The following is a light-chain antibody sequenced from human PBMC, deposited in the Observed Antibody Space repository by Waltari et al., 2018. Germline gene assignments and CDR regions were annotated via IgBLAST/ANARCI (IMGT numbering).Light chain of an antibody. CDR2: DTS. CDR3: QQRRNWPRT. CDR1: QSVNWY. J-gene: IGKJ4*01. V-gene: IGKV3-11*01. Sequence: EIVLTQSPATLSLSPGERATLSCRASQSVNWYLAWYQQRPGQAPRLLIYDTSNRATGIPARFSGSGSETDFTLTISSLEADDSAVYYCQQRRNWPRTFGGGTKVE.